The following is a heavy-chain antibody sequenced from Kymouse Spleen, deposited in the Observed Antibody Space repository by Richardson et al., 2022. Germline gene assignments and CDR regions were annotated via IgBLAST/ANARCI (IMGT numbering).Heavy chain of an antibody. CDR2: ISYDGSNK. CDR3: AKDPLYYDILTGYYKNYYGMDV. D-gene: IGHD3-9*01. V-gene: IGHV3-30*18. CDR1: GFTFSSYG. Sequence: QVQLVESGGGVVQPGRSLRLSCAASGFTFSSYGMHWVRQAPGKGLEWVAVISYDGSNKYYADSVKGRFTISRDNSKNTLYLQMNSLRAEDTAVYYCAKDPLYYDILTGYYKNYYGMDVWGQGTTVTVSS. J-gene: IGHJ6*02.